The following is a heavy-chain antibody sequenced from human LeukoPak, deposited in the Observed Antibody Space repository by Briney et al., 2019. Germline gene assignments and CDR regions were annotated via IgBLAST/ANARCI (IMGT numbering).Heavy chain of an antibody. V-gene: IGHV3-30-3*01. CDR2: ISYDATNK. CDR1: GFTFSSYA. D-gene: IGHD3-22*01. CDR3: ARDPTNDSRGYYRGGIDY. J-gene: IGHJ4*02. Sequence: GGSLRLSCAASGFTFSSYAMSWVRQAPGKGLEWVAVISYDATNKFYADSVKGRFTISKDTSKNTLYLQMNSLRAEDTAVCSCARDPTNDSRGYYRGGIDYWGQGTLVTVSS.